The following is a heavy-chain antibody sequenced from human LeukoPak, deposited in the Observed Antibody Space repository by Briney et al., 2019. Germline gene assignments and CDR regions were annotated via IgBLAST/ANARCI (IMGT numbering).Heavy chain of an antibody. CDR2: IYYSGST. J-gene: IGHJ5*02. Sequence: SETLSLTCTVSGGSISSSSYYWGWIRQPPGKGLEWIGSIYYSGSTYYNPSLESRVTISVDTSKNQFSLKLSSVTAADTAVYYCARLGSSGWYTNYWFDPWGQGTLVTVSS. CDR1: GGSISSSSYY. D-gene: IGHD6-19*01. CDR3: ARLGSSGWYTNYWFDP. V-gene: IGHV4-39*01.